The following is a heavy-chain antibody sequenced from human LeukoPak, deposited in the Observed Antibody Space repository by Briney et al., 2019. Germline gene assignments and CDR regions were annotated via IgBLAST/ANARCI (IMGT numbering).Heavy chain of an antibody. J-gene: IGHJ4*02. Sequence: GGSLRLSCAASGFTFSDYAMSWVRQAPGKGLEWLSVISGGSSGSTYYADSVKGRFTISRDNAKNSLYLQMNSLRAEDTAVYYCARRRDSGSLQHFDYWGQGTLVTVSS. D-gene: IGHD1-26*01. CDR3: ARRRDSGSLQHFDY. CDR1: GFTFSDYA. CDR2: ISGGSSGST. V-gene: IGHV3-23*01.